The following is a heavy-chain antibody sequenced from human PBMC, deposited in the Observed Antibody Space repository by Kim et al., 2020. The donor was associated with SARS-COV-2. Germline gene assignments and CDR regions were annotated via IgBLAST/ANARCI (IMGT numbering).Heavy chain of an antibody. CDR2: ISYDGSNK. CDR3: AKDLGKSRDGYSLDY. Sequence: GGSLRLSCAASGFTFSSYGMHWVRQAPGKGLEWVAVISYDGSNKYYADSVKGRFTISRDNSKNTLYLQMNSLRAEDTAVYYCAKDLGKSRDGYSLDYWGQGTLVTVSS. J-gene: IGHJ4*02. V-gene: IGHV3-30*18. CDR1: GFTFSSYG. D-gene: IGHD2-15*01.